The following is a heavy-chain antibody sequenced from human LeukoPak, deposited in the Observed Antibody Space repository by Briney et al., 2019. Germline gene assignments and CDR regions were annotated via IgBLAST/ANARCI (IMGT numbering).Heavy chain of an antibody. J-gene: IGHJ4*02. D-gene: IGHD6-13*01. CDR3: ARVFPRGAGAAAYPYYFDY. Sequence: PGGSLRLSCAASGFTFSSYSMNWVRQAPGKGLEWVSSISSSSSYIYYADSVKGRFTISRDNAKNSLYPQMNSLRAEDTAVYYCARVFPRGAGAAAYPYYFDYWGQGTLVTVSS. CDR1: GFTFSSYS. CDR2: ISSSSSYI. V-gene: IGHV3-21*01.